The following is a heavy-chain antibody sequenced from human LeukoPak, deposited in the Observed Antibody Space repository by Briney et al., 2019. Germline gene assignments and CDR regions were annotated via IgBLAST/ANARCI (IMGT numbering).Heavy chain of an antibody. CDR3: ARGQVGTVDNRKLAFDI. CDR2: IYTSGST. V-gene: IGHV4-4*07. D-gene: IGHD1-26*01. CDR1: GASMTFYY. J-gene: IGHJ3*02. Sequence: SETLSLTCAVSGASMTFYYWGWVRQPAGKGLEWIGRIYTSGSTKYNPSLKSRVTMSVDTSNNQVSLNLSSVTAADTAVYYCARGQVGTVDNRKLAFDIWDQGTYVTVSS.